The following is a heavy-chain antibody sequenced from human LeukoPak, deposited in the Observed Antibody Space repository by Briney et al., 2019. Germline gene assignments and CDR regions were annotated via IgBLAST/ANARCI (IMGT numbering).Heavy chain of an antibody. V-gene: IGHV3-23*01. J-gene: IGHJ4*02. Sequence: GGSLRLSCAASRFTFSSYPMSWVRQPPGKGLEWVAIITATGDTAYYADSVKGRFTISRDNSRNTVYMQMDSLRAEDTAIYYCAGDRNSDWYSPLDYWGQGSQVTVSP. CDR2: ITATGDTA. D-gene: IGHD6-19*01. CDR3: AGDRNSDWYSPLDY. CDR1: RFTFSSYP.